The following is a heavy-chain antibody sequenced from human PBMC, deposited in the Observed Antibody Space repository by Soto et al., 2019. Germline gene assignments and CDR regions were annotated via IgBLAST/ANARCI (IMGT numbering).Heavy chain of an antibody. CDR2: VYSTGGT. CDR3: ARDLSGTGLDI. J-gene: IGHJ6*02. Sequence: NPSETLSLTCNVSGDSIGRFYWSWIRQSAEKGLEWIGRVYSTGGTAYNPALKGRVTISLDRSNNHVSLEMNSVTAADTAVYFCARDLSGTGLDIWGRGTRVTVSS. D-gene: IGHD1-26*01. CDR1: GDSIGRFY. V-gene: IGHV4-4*07.